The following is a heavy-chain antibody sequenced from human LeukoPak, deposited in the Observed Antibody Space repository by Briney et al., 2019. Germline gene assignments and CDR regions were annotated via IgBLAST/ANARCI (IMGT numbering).Heavy chain of an antibody. D-gene: IGHD1-26*01. V-gene: IGHV5-51*01. CDR2: IYPGDSDT. CDR1: GYSFTSYW. J-gene: IGHJ6*02. CDR3: ARRRSPDYYYYGMDV. Sequence: GESLKISCKGSGYSFTSYWIGWVRQMPGKGLEWMGIIYPGDSDTRYSPSFQGQVTISADKSISTAYLQWSGLKTSDTAMYYCARRRSPDYYYYGMDVWGQGTTVTVSS.